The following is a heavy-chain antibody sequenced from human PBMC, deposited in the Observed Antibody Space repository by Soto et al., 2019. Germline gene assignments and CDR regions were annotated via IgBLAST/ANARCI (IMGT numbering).Heavy chain of an antibody. D-gene: IGHD1-1*01. V-gene: IGHV4-38-2*02. CDR2: IYPSVSS. J-gene: IGHJ4*02. Sequence: SETLSLTCNVSGFAISRGYYWSWVRQPPGKGLEWIGSIYPSVSSYHNPSLESRLTLSIDTSKNQFTLKLASVTAADTALYYCAREKVGTTFFDNWGQGTQVTVSS. CDR3: AREKVGTTFFDN. CDR1: GFAISRGYY.